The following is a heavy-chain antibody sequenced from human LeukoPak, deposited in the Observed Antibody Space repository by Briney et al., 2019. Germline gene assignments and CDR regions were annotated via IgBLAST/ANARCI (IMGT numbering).Heavy chain of an antibody. J-gene: IGHJ4*02. CDR1: GFTFTDFY. CDR3: TKDRGFAFASGSSELDY. Sequence: GGSLRLSCAASGFTFTDFYMSWIRQAPGKGLEWLSDISRSSTDTNYADSVKGRITISRDNSRNTLYLQMNSLRPEDTAVYYCTKDRGFAFASGSSELDYWGQGTLVTVSS. CDR2: ISRSSTDT. D-gene: IGHD3-10*01. V-gene: IGHV3-11*06.